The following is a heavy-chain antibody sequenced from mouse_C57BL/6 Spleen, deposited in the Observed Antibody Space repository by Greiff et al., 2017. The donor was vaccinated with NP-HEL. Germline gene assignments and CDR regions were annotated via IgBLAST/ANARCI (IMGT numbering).Heavy chain of an antibody. CDR3: AREDWYDGYCDY. J-gene: IGHJ2*01. Sequence: EVQLQQSGPELVKPGASVKMSCKASGYTFTDYNMHWVKQSHGKSLEWIGYINPNNGGTSYNQKFKGKATLTVNKSYSTADMGLRSLTSEDSAVYDGAREDWYDGYCDYWGQGTTLTVSS. CDR2: INPNNGGT. CDR1: GYTFTDYN. D-gene: IGHD2-3*01. V-gene: IGHV1-22*01.